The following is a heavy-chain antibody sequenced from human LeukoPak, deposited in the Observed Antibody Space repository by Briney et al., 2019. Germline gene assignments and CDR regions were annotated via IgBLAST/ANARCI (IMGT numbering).Heavy chain of an antibody. CDR1: GGSISSGSYY. V-gene: IGHV4-61*02. J-gene: IGHJ4*02. D-gene: IGHD4-23*01. CDR2: IYTSGST. Sequence: SQTLSLTCTVSGGSISSGSYYWSWIRQPAGKGLEWIGRIYTSGSTNYNPSLKSRVTISVDTSKNQFSLKLSSVTAADTAVYYCAREDYGGNSGAAYWGQGTLVTVSS. CDR3: AREDYGGNSGAAY.